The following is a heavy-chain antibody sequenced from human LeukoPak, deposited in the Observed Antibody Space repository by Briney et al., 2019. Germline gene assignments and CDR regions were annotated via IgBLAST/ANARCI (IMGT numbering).Heavy chain of an antibody. CDR1: GGSIKSCTYY. J-gene: IGHJ6*02. CDR3: AGDVRGCGGDFDDCEYYYNGMDV. V-gene: IGHV4-39*07. D-gene: IGHD2-21*02. CDR2: IYYSGSI. Sequence: PSETLSLTCSVSGGSIKSCTYYWVWIRQAPGKGLEWIGNIYYSGSIYYNPSLNSRVTISVDTSKNQFSLKLSSVTAADTAIYYCAGDVRGCGGDFDDCEYYYNGMDVWGQGTTVTVSS.